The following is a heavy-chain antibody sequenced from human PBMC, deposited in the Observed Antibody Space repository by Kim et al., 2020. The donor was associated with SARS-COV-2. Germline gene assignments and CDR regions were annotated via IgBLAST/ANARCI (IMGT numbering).Heavy chain of an antibody. J-gene: IGHJ4*02. CDR3: ATSLSQSIEYYDSSGYNLDY. CDR2: FDPEDGET. Sequence: ASVKVSCKVSGYTLTELSMHWVRQAPGKGLEWMGGFDPEDGETIYAQKFQGRVTMTEDTSTDTAYMELSSLRSEDTAVYYCATSLSQSIEYYDSSGYNLDYWGQGTLVTVSS. D-gene: IGHD3-22*01. V-gene: IGHV1-24*01. CDR1: GYTLTELS.